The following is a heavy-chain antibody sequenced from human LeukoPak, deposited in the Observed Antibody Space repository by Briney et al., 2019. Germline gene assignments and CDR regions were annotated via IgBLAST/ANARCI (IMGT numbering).Heavy chain of an antibody. D-gene: IGHD3-16*01. CDR2: INPNGGGT. CDR3: ARDRSWITLDY. Sequence: ASVKVSCKASGYAFTGFYIHWVRQAPGQGLEWMGWINPNGGGTKYSQGFQGRVTVTRDTSINTAYMELSGLGSDDTALYYCARDRSWITLDYWGQGALVTVSS. CDR1: GYAFTGFY. J-gene: IGHJ4*02. V-gene: IGHV1-2*02.